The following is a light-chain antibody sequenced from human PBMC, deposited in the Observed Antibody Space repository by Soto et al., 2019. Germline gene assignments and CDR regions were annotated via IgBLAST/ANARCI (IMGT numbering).Light chain of an antibody. V-gene: IGLV2-14*01. J-gene: IGLJ3*02. CDR3: SSYTSSSSFDV. CDR2: GVN. CDR1: SSDVGGYNS. Sequence: QSALTQPASVSGSPGQSITISCTGTSSDVGGYNSVSWYQQHPGKAPKLMIYGVNNRPSGVSNRFSGSKSGNTASLNISGLQAEDEADYYCSSYTSSSSFDVFGGGPKLTVL.